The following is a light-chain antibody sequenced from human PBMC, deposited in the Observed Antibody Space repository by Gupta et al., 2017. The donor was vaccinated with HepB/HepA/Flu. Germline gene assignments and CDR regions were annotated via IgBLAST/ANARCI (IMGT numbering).Light chain of an antibody. CDR1: SSDVGGYNY. CDR2: DVS. Sequence: QSALTQPASVSGSPGQSITISCTGTSSDVGGYNYVSWYQQHPGNDHNLIIYDVSNRTSGGSNRFSGSKSGNTAALTISGLQAEDEDYYYCTSYTSSSPVFGGGTKLTVL. V-gene: IGLV2-14*03. J-gene: IGLJ2*01. CDR3: TSYTSSSPV.